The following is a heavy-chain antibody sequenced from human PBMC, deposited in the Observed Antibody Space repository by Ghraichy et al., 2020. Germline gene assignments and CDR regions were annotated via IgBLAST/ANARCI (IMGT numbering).Heavy chain of an antibody. V-gene: IGHV3-21*01. J-gene: IGHJ4*02. CDR2: ISRDSIHI. D-gene: IGHD3-22*01. Sequence: GGSLRLSCAASGFTFSSYTMTWIRQAPGKGLEWVSSISRDSIHIHYADSMEGRFTISRDNARSSLFLQMNSLRAEDTTVYYCAKAKDHYDSSGYYFQSWGQGILVTVSS. CDR3: AKAKDHYDSSGYYFQS. CDR1: GFTFSSYT.